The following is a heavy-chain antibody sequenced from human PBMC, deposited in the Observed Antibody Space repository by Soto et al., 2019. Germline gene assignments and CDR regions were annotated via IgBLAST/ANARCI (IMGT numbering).Heavy chain of an antibody. CDR2: IKPDGSEK. CDR3: ARAEDYDFWSGPPKYFDN. J-gene: IGHJ4*02. CDR1: GFTFRSYW. V-gene: IGHV3-7*03. D-gene: IGHD3-3*01. Sequence: GGSLSLSCATSGFTFRSYWMTWVRQAPGKGPEWVANIKPDGSEKQYVDSVKGRFTVSRDNAKKSLDLQMNSLRVEDTAVYYCARAEDYDFWSGPPKYFDNWGQGTQVTVSS.